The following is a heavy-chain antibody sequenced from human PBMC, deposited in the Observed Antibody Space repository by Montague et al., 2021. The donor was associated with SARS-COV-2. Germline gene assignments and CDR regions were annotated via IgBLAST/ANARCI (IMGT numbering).Heavy chain of an antibody. CDR3: VRRGRGGTAAGTAFER. V-gene: IGHV6-1*01. D-gene: IGHD6-13*01. Sequence: CAISGDSVSSSSAAWNWNRQSPSRGLEWLGRTYYTSKWNYNYPXXXQXXRTISPDMSRNQVSLQVDSVTSQDTAVYYCVRRGRGGTAAGTAFERWDQGILVTVSS. J-gene: IGHJ4*02. CDR2: TYYTSKWNY. CDR1: GDSVSSSSAA.